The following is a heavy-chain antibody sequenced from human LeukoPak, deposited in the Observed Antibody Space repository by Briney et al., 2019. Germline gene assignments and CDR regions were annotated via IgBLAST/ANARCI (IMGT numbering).Heavy chain of an antibody. CDR3: ATTAMVTSFDY. Sequence: ASVKVSCKASGYSFTKYAMNWVRQAPGQGLEWMGWINTNTGNPTNAQGFTGLFVFSLDTSVSTAYLQINSLNAEDTAVYYCATTAMVTSFDYWGQGTLVTVSS. CDR2: INTNTGNP. CDR1: GYSFTKYA. J-gene: IGHJ4*02. D-gene: IGHD5-18*01. V-gene: IGHV7-4-1*02.